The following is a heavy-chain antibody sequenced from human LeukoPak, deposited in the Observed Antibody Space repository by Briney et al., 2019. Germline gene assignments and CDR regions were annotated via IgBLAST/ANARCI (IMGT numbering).Heavy chain of an antibody. V-gene: IGHV4-34*01. CDR2: INHSGST. D-gene: IGHD3-9*01. J-gene: IGHJ4*02. CDR3: AAGRDYDILTGSIFGY. CDR1: GGSFSGYY. Sequence: SETLSLTCAVYGGSFSGYYWSWIRQPPGKGLEWIGEINHSGSTNYNPSLKSRVTISVDTSKNQFSLKLSSVTAADTAVYYCAAGRDYDILTGSIFGYWGQGTLVTVSS.